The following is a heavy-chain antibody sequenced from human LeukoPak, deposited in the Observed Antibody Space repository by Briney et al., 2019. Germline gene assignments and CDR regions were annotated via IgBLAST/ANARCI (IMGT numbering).Heavy chain of an antibody. V-gene: IGHV4-34*01. J-gene: IGHJ4*02. CDR2: INHSGST. CDR3: GRGRYYDSSPTY. D-gene: IGHD3-22*01. Sequence: SETLSLTCAVYGGSFSGYYWSWIRQPPGKGLEWIGEINHSGSTNYNPSLKSRVTISVDTSKNQFSLKLSSVTAADTAVYYCGRGRYYDSSPTYGGKGTLVTVS. CDR1: GGSFSGYY.